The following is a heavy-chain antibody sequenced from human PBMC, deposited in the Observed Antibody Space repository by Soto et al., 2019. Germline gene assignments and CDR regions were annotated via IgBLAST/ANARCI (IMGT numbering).Heavy chain of an antibody. CDR2: IHHSGST. CDR1: GGSVTSGHY. CDR3: ARSYDSSAYFPNYYCGMDV. D-gene: IGHD3-22*01. V-gene: IGHV4-38-2*01. J-gene: IGHJ6*02. Sequence: SETLSLTCAVSGGSVTSGHYWDWIRQPPGKGLEWIGSIHHSGSTYYNPSLKSRVTISVDTSKNQLSLKLRSVTAADTAVYYCARSYDSSAYFPNYYCGMDVWGQGTTVTVSS.